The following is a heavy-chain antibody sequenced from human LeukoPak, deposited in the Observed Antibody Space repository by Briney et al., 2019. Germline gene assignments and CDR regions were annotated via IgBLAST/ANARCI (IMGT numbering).Heavy chain of an antibody. V-gene: IGHV1-2*02. J-gene: IGHJ5*02. D-gene: IGHD1-1*01. CDR3: ARNDRDRDWFDP. CDR1: GYTFTGYY. CDR2: INPNSGGT. Sequence: ASAKVSCKASGYTFTGYYMHWVRQAPGQGLEWMGWINPNSGGTNYAQKFQGRVTMTRDTSISTAYMELSRLRSDDTAVYYCARNDRDRDWFDPWGQGTLVTVSS.